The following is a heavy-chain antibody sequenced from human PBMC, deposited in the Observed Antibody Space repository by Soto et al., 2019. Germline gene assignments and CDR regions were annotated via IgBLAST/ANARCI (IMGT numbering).Heavy chain of an antibody. CDR2: IIPIFGTA. CDR1: GGTFSSYA. D-gene: IGHD2-2*01. V-gene: IGHV1-69*13. CDR3: ARDSDIVVVPAAMGNWFDP. Sequence: SVNVSCKASGGTFSSYAISWVRQAPGQGLEWMGGIIPIFGTANYAQKFQGRVTITADESTSTAYMELSSLRSEDTAVYYCARDSDIVVVPAAMGNWFDPWGQGTLVTVSS. J-gene: IGHJ5*02.